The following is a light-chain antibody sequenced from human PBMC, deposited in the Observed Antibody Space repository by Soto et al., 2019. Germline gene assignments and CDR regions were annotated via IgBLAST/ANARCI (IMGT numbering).Light chain of an antibody. CDR3: EQYDASSPLT. Sequence: EVVLTQFPGTLSLSPEDRATLSCRASRSVSDNYLAWYQQKPGRAPRLLIFGASIRATGIPDRFIGSASGTDFTLTISGLEPDDFAVHYCEQYDASSPLTVGGGTRVDMK. J-gene: IGKJ4*01. CDR2: GAS. CDR1: RSVSDNY. V-gene: IGKV3-20*01.